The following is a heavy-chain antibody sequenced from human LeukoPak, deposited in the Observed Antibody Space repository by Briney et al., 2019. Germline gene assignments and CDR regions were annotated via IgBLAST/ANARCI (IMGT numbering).Heavy chain of an antibody. D-gene: IGHD3-22*01. CDR1: GYTFTSYG. CDR3: ARGNPSGYYDSSGHSDY. CDR2: ISAYNGNT. Sequence: GASVKVSCKASGYTFTSYGISWVRQAPGQGLEWMGWISAYNGNTNYAQKLQGRVTMTTDTSTSTAYMELRSLRSDDTAVYYCARGNPSGYYDSSGHSDYWGQGTLVTVSS. J-gene: IGHJ4*02. V-gene: IGHV1-18*01.